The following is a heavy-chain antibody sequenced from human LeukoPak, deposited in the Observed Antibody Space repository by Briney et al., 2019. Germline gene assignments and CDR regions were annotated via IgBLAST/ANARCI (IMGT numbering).Heavy chain of an antibody. V-gene: IGHV3-48*03. J-gene: IGHJ4*02. D-gene: IGHD5-24*01. Sequence: GGSLRLSCAASGFTFSNYDINWVRQAPGKGLEWVSYISSSGNIIYYADSVKGRFTISRDNAKNSLYLQMNSLRAEDTAVYYCARDKGYNSAYWGRGTLVTVSS. CDR2: ISSSGNII. CDR3: ARDKGYNSAY. CDR1: GFTFSNYD.